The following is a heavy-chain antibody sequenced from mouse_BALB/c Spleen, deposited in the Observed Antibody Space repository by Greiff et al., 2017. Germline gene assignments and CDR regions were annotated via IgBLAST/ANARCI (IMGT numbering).Heavy chain of an antibody. CDR2: ISSGGST. Sequence: EVKLVESGGGLVKPGGSLKLSCAASGFTFSSYAMSWVRQTPEKRLEWVASISSGGSTYYPDSVKGRITISRDNARNILYLQMSSLRSEDTAMYYCGRGGVRGAMDYWGQGTSVTVSS. CDR3: GRGGVRGAMDY. CDR1: GFTFSSYA. V-gene: IGHV5-6-5*01. J-gene: IGHJ4*01.